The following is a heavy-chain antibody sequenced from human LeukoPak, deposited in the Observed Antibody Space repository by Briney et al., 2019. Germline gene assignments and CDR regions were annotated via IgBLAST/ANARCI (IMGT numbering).Heavy chain of an antibody. Sequence: PSETLSLTCTVSGGSISSYYWSWIRQPPGKGLEWIGYIYYSGSTNYNPSLKSRVTISVDTSKNQFSLKLSSVTAADTAVYYCAGWSIAAAGRLDYWGQGTLVTVSS. V-gene: IGHV4-59*01. D-gene: IGHD6-13*01. CDR1: GGSISSYY. CDR2: IYYSGST. CDR3: AGWSIAAAGRLDY. J-gene: IGHJ4*02.